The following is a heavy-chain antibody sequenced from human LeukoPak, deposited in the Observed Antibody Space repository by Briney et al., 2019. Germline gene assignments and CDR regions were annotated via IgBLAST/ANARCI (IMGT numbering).Heavy chain of an antibody. CDR3: ARVRRAGAVTDAFDI. CDR2: ISYDGSNK. Sequence: GGSLRLSCAASGFTFSSYAMHWVRQAPGKGLEWGAVISYDGSNKYYADSVKGRFTISRDNSKNTLYLQMNSLRAEDTAVYYCARVRRAGAVTDAFDIWGQGTMVTVSS. CDR1: GFTFSSYA. D-gene: IGHD6-19*01. V-gene: IGHV3-30*04. J-gene: IGHJ3*02.